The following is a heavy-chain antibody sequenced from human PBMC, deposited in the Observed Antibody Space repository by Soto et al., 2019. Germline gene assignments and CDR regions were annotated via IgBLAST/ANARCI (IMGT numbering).Heavy chain of an antibody. V-gene: IGHV3-74*01. CDR3: ARDLPGG. J-gene: IGHJ3*01. CDR1: GFTFSSIW. Sequence: EVQLVESGGGLVQPGGSLRLSCEASGFTFSSIWRHWVRQAPGKGLLWVSRINTDGSSTSYADSVKGRFTISRDNTKNTLYLQMNSLRAEDTAVYYCARDLPGGWGQGTMVTVSS. CDR2: INTDGSST.